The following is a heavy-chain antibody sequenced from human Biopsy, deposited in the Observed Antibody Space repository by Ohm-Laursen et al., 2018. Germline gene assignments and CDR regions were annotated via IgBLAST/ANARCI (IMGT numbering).Heavy chain of an antibody. D-gene: IGHD3-3*01. V-gene: IGHV4-59*01. CDR2: VYNGGIT. CDR3: GRTPRDSFWSGSYKRGLWFDP. CDR1: GGSIISYY. J-gene: IGHJ5*02. Sequence: SETLSLTCSVSGGSIISYYWTWIRQPPGKGLEWIGHVYNGGITNYNPSLKSRVTISKDTSKNQFSLQVNSVTAADTAVYYWGRTPRDSFWSGSYKRGLWFDPWGRGTLVIVSS.